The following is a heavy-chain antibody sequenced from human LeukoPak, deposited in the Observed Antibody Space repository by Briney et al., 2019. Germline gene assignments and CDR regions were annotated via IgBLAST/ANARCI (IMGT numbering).Heavy chain of an antibody. D-gene: IGHD6-6*01. V-gene: IGHV4-30-4*08. CDR3: ARCGLAARRYFDY. Sequence: SQTLSLTWPVSGGSISSGDYYWSWIRQPPGKGLAWIGYIYSSGSTYYNPSLKSRVTISLDTSKNQFSLKLSSVTAADTAVYYCARCGLAARRYFDYWGQGTLVTVSS. CDR2: IYSSGST. CDR1: GGSISSGDYY. J-gene: IGHJ4*02.